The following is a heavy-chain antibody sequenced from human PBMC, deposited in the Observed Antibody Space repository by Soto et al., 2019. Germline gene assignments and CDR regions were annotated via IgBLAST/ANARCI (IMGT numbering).Heavy chain of an antibody. D-gene: IGHD1-26*01. V-gene: IGHV3-30*03. Sequence: PGGPRRLSCAASGFNFGFFGMHWVRQAPGKGLEWVAFISGDGINTQYADSVRGRFTLSRDYSRKTMYLQMDSLRDEDTALYYCARGNLSFDFDSWGLGTLVTVSS. CDR3: ARGNLSFDFDS. CDR2: ISGDGINT. CDR1: GFNFGFFG. J-gene: IGHJ4*02.